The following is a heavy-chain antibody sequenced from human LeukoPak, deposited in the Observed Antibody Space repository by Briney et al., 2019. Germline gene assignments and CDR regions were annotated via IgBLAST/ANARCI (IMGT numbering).Heavy chain of an antibody. CDR1: GFTVSSNH. J-gene: IGHJ3*02. V-gene: IGHV3-66*01. CDR2: IYNGGST. CDR3: ARYYDGTTYSDAFDI. D-gene: IGHD3-22*01. Sequence: GGSLRLSCAGSGFTVSSNHMSWVRQAPGKGLEWVSLIYNGGSTYYADSVKGRFSISRDNSKNTLFLQMNSLRAEDTAVYYCARYYDGTTYSDAFDIWGPGTMVTVSS.